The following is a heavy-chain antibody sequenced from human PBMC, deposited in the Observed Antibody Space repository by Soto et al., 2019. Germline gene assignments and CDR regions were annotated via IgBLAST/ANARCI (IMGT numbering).Heavy chain of an antibody. Sequence: QVQLVQSGDEVKKPGASVKVSCKASGYTFTHYGITWVRQAPGQGLEWTGWINAYIGDTKSAQKYQGRVTVTIDTSTSTAYLELRSLRSDDTAVYYCARGDGDTLDYWGQGTLVRVSA. J-gene: IGHJ4*02. D-gene: IGHD2-21*02. CDR1: GYTFTHYG. CDR2: INAYIGDT. V-gene: IGHV1-18*01. CDR3: ARGDGDTLDY.